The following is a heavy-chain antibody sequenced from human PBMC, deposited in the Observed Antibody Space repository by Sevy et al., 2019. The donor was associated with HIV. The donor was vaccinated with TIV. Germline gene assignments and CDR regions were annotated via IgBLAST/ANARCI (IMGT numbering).Heavy chain of an antibody. CDR3: AGGVIVVQAAMPYYDYYYMDV. V-gene: IGHV4-34*01. CDR2: INHSGST. CDR1: GGSFSGYY. Sequence: SETLSLTCAVYGGSFSGYYWSWIRQPPGKGLEWIGEINHSGSTNYNPSLKSRVTISLDTSKNQFSLKLSSVTAADTALCYCAGGVIVVQAAMPYYDYYYMDVWGKGTTVTVSS. D-gene: IGHD2-2*01. J-gene: IGHJ6*03.